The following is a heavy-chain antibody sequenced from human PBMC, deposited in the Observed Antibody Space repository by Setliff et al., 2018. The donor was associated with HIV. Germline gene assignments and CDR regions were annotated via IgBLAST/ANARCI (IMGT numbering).Heavy chain of an antibody. CDR1: GFTFSSYS. J-gene: IGHJ4*02. CDR2: MNSDGSTI. CDR3: ARDQRVLRYFDWSNNALDF. D-gene: IGHD3-9*01. V-gene: IGHV3-74*01. Sequence: GGSLRLSCAASGFTFSSYSMNWVRQAPGKGLVWVSRMNSDGSTINYADSVKGRFTISRDNAKNTLYLQMNSLRAEDTAVYYCARDQRVLRYFDWSNNALDFWGQGTLVTVSS.